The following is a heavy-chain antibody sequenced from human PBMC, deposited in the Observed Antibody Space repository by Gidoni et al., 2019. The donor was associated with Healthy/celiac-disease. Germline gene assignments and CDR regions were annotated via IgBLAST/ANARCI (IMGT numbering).Heavy chain of an antibody. Sequence: QVQLVQSGAEVTKPGSSVKVSCKASGGTFSSYAISWVRQAPGQGLEWMGGIIPIFGTANYAQKFQGRVTITADESTSTAYMELSSLRSEDTAVYYCARVNRDDYIWGTLYYFDYWGQGTLVTVSS. J-gene: IGHJ4*02. V-gene: IGHV1-69*01. CDR1: GGTFSSYA. CDR2: IIPIFGTA. D-gene: IGHD3-16*01. CDR3: ARVNRDDYIWGTLYYFDY.